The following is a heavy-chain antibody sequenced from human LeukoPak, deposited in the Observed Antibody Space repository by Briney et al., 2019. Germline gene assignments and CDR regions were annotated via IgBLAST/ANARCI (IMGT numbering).Heavy chain of an antibody. CDR1: GGSITRYY. D-gene: IGHD3-9*01. V-gene: IGHV4-59*01. Sequence: SETLSLTCSVSGGSITRYYWSWIRQTPGKGLEWIGSVSRSGKTNFNSSLKSRVTISTDTSKTTLSLRLSSVTAADTAVYYCARGRSYNEILTGYGDYYYYMDVWGKGTTVTVSS. CDR3: ARGRSYNEILTGYGDYYYYMDV. J-gene: IGHJ6*03. CDR2: VSRSGKT.